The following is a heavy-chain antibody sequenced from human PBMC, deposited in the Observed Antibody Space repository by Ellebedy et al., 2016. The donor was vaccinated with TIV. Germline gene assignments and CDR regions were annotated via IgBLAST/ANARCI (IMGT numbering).Heavy chain of an antibody. D-gene: IGHD2-15*01. CDR3: AREVATVRAIL. V-gene: IGHV3-48*01. Sequence: GESLKISXAASGFTFSSYSMNWVRQAPGKGLEWVSYISSSSSTIYYADSVKGRFTISRDNSKNTLYLQMNSLRAEDTAVYYCAREVATVRAILWGRGTLVTVSS. CDR2: ISSSSSTI. CDR1: GFTFSSYS. J-gene: IGHJ2*01.